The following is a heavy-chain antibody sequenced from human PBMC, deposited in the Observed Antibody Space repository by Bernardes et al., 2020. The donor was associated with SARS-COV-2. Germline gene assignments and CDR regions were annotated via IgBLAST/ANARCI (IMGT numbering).Heavy chain of an antibody. CDR3: ASLTGDAAFDI. J-gene: IGHJ3*02. V-gene: IGHV3-7*01. Sequence: GQSLRLSCVGSGTTFRTNWMSWVRQAPGKGLEWVANINQDGSEKTYVDSVKGRFTLSGDTAKNSLYLQMNSLRAEDTAVYYCASLTGDAAFDIWGQGTMVTVSS. CDR2: INQDGSEK. CDR1: GTTFRTNW. D-gene: IGHD3-9*01.